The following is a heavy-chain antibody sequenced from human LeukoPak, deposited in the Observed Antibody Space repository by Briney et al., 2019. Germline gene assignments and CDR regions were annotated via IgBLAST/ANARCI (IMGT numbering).Heavy chain of an antibody. Sequence: ASVKVSCKASGYTFTSYAINWVRQAPGQGLEWMGWINTDTGNPTYAQGFTGRFVFSLDTSVNTAYLQISSLKAEDTAVYYCARGAAAFSRDIIDYWGQGTLVTVSS. V-gene: IGHV7-4-1*02. CDR1: GYTFTSYA. CDR3: ARGAAAFSRDIIDY. D-gene: IGHD6-13*01. J-gene: IGHJ4*02. CDR2: INTDTGNP.